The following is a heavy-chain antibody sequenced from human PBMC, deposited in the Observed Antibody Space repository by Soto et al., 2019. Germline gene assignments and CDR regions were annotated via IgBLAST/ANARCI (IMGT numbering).Heavy chain of an antibody. CDR2: ISGSGDYT. D-gene: IGHD4-17*01. Sequence: PGGSLRLSCAASGFTFTTYAMSWVRQAPGKGLEWVSAISGSGDYTYYADSVKGRFTISRDNSINTLFLRMSSLRIEDTAVYYCAHPRGYGVFEAYDIWGQGTMVTVSS. CDR1: GFTFTTYA. CDR3: AHPRGYGVFEAYDI. J-gene: IGHJ3*02. V-gene: IGHV3-23*01.